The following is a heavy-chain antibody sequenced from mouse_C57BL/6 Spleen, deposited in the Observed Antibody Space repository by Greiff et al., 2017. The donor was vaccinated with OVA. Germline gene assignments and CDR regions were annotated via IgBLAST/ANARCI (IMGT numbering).Heavy chain of an antibody. D-gene: IGHD2-4*01. Sequence: EVQLVESGPGLVKPSQSLSLTCSVTGYSITSGYYWNWIRQFPGNKLEWMGYISYDGSNNYNPSLKNRISITRDTSKNQFFLKLNSVTTEDTATYYCARDHYDYLFAYWGQGTLVTVSA. J-gene: IGHJ3*01. CDR1: GYSITSGYY. V-gene: IGHV3-6*01. CDR2: ISYDGSN. CDR3: ARDHYDYLFAY.